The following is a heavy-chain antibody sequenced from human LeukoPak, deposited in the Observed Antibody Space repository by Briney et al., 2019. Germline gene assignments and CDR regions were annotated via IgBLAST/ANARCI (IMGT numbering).Heavy chain of an antibody. Sequence: GGSLRLSCAASGFTFSDYYMSWIRQAPGKGLEGVSYISSSGSTIYYAASVKGRFTISRDNAKNSLYLQMAGLRVEDTAVYYCARDGFFWSGYYSAGMDVWGQGTTVTVSS. J-gene: IGHJ6*02. CDR2: ISSSGSTI. CDR3: ARDGFFWSGYYSAGMDV. V-gene: IGHV3-11*04. D-gene: IGHD3-3*01. CDR1: GFTFSDYY.